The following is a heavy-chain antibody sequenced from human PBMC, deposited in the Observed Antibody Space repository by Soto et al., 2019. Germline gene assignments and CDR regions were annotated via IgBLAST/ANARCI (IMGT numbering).Heavy chain of an antibody. Sequence: QVQLVQSGAEVKKPGSSVKVSCKASGGTFSSYAISWVRQAPGQGLEWMGGIIPIFGTANYAQKFQGRVTITADEATSTAYMDLSSLRSEDTAVYYCAIRSRSNDCSGGSCYSRVDYYYYGMDVWGQGTTVTVSS. CDR1: GGTFSSYA. J-gene: IGHJ6*02. CDR2: IIPIFGTA. D-gene: IGHD2-15*01. V-gene: IGHV1-69*01. CDR3: AIRSRSNDCSGGSCYSRVDYYYYGMDV.